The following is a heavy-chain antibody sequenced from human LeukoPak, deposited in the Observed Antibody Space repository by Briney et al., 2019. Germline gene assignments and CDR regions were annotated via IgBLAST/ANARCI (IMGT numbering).Heavy chain of an antibody. D-gene: IGHD3-22*01. CDR2: ISYDERNK. V-gene: IGHV3-30*04. Sequence: GGSLRLSCAASGLTFSSYAMQWVRQAPGKGREWVAFISYDERNKHYEDSVKGRFTISRDNSKNMLYLQMTSLRAEDTAVYYCARDNSYYYDSSGYYGPFDYWGQGTLVTVSS. CDR3: ARDNSYYYDSSGYYGPFDY. CDR1: GLTFSSYA. J-gene: IGHJ4*02.